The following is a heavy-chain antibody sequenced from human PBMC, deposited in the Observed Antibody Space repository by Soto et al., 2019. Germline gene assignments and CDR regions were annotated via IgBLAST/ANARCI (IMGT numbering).Heavy chain of an antibody. CDR1: GYTFTNYC. J-gene: IGHJ6*02. Sequence: GGSLKLSCNGSGYTFTNYCICWVRQMPGKGLEWMGIIYPGDSDTKYNPSFQGQVTISADKSITTTYLQWSSLKASDTAIYYCAASIFYYGMDVWGQGTTVTVSS. V-gene: IGHV5-51*01. CDR3: AASIFYYGMDV. CDR2: IYPGDSDT.